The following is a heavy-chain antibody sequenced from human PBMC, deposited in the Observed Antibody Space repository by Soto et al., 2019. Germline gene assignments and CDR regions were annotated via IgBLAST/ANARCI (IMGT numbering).Heavy chain of an antibody. CDR3: ARERYQVISDGMDV. V-gene: IGHV1-2*02. J-gene: IGHJ6*02. CDR1: GYTFTSYH. D-gene: IGHD2-2*01. CDR2: INPSTGST. Sequence: ASVKVSCKASGYTFTSYHIHWVRQAPGQGLEWMGLINPSTGSTSYAQKFQGRVTLSRDTSINTAYLELSRLRFDDAAVYFCARERYQVISDGMDVWGQGTTVTVSS.